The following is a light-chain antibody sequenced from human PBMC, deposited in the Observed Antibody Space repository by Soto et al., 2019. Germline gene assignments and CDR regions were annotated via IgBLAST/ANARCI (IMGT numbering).Light chain of an antibody. V-gene: IGKV1-39*01. Sequence: DIQMTQSPSSLSASVGDRVTITCRSSQSISTYIHWYQQKPGKAPELLIYGASILQTGVPSRFSGSGSGTDFTLAISGLQYEDFATYYCQQSYNTRYTFGQGTKLEMK. J-gene: IGKJ2*01. CDR2: GAS. CDR3: QQSYNTRYT. CDR1: QSISTY.